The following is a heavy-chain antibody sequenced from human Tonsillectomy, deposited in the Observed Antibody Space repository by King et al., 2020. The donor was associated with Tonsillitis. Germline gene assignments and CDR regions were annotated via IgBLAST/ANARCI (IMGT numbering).Heavy chain of an antibody. CDR3: SGGVLGAALDYFDY. J-gene: IGHJ4*02. D-gene: IGHD6-6*01. CDR1: GYSFTTYW. V-gene: IGHV5-51*03. CDR2: IYPGDSDT. Sequence: QLVQSGAEVKKPGESLKISCKCSGYSFTTYWIGWVRQMPGKGLEWIGIIYPGDSDTRYSPSFQGQVTISADKSISTAYLQWSSLQASDTAMYYCSGGVLGAALDYFDYWDQGTLVTVPS.